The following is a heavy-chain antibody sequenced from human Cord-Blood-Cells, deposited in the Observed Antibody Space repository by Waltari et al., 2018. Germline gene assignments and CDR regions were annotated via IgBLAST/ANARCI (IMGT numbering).Heavy chain of an antibody. V-gene: IGHV4-39*07. Sequence: QLQLQESGPGLVKPSETLSLTCTVSGGSISSSSYYWGWLRQPPGKGLEWIGSIYYSGSTYYNPSLKSRVTISVDTSKNQFSLKLSSVTAADTAVYYCASFFGELFWYFDLWGRGTLVTVSS. CDR1: GGSISSSSYY. J-gene: IGHJ2*01. CDR3: ASFFGELFWYFDL. D-gene: IGHD3-10*01. CDR2: IYYSGST.